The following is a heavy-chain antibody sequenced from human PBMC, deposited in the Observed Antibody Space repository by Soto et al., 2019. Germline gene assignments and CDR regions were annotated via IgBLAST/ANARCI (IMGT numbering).Heavy chain of an antibody. CDR3: ARGRDGYNSKSPYYFDY. V-gene: IGHV4-30-2*01. D-gene: IGHD5-12*01. J-gene: IGHJ4*02. Sequence: SETLSLTCAVSGGSISSGGYSWSWIRQPPGKGLKWIGYIYHSGSTYYNSSLKSRVTISVDRSKNQFSLKLSSVTAADTAVYYCARGRDGYNSKSPYYFDYWGQGTLVTVSS. CDR1: GGSISSGGYS. CDR2: IYHSGST.